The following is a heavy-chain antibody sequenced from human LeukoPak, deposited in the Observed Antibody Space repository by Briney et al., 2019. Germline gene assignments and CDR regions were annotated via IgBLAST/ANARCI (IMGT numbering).Heavy chain of an antibody. D-gene: IGHD2-2*01. CDR1: GYTFTGYY. J-gene: IGHJ3*02. CDR2: INPNSGGT. V-gene: IGHV1-2*02. CDR3: ARTYFCSSTSCYAFDI. Sequence: GASVKVSCKASGYTFTGYYMHWVRQAPGQGLEWMGWINPNSGGTNYAQKLQGRVTMTTDTSTSTAYMELRSLRSDDTAVYYCARTYFCSSTSCYAFDIWGQGTMVTVSS.